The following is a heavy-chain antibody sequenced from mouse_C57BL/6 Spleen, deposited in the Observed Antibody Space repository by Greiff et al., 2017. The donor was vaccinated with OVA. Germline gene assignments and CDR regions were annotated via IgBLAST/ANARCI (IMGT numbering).Heavy chain of an antibody. Sequence: EVQLQESEGGLVQPGSSMKLSCTASGFTFSDYYMAWVRQVPEKGLEWVANINYDGSSTYYLDSLKSRFIISRDNAKNILYLQMSSLKSEDTATYYCARIYGPYAMDYWGQGTSVTVSS. J-gene: IGHJ4*01. D-gene: IGHD1-1*02. CDR2: INYDGSST. CDR3: ARIYGPYAMDY. CDR1: GFTFSDYY. V-gene: IGHV5-16*01.